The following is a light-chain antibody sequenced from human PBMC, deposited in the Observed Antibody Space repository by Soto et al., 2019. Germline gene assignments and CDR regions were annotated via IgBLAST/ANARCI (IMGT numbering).Light chain of an antibody. Sequence: EIVMTQSPATLSVSPGERATLSCSASPSVPNYLAWYQQKPGQAPRLLIYGAFNRATGIPARFSGSGSGADFTLTISSLEPEDFAVYYCQQRNSWPPTFTFGQGTRLEIK. CDR3: QQRNSWPPTFT. V-gene: IGKV3-11*01. J-gene: IGKJ5*01. CDR2: GAF. CDR1: PSVPNY.